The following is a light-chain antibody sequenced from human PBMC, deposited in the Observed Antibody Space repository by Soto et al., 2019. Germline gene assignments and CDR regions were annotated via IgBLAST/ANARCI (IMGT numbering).Light chain of an antibody. CDR3: QHYNSYSEA. Sequence: DLQMTQSPSTLSGSVGDRVTITCRASQTISSWLAWYQQKPGKAPKLLIYKASTLKSGAPSRFSGSGSGTEFTLTISSLQPDDFATYYCQHYNSYSEAFGQGTKVDIK. V-gene: IGKV1-5*03. J-gene: IGKJ1*01. CDR1: QTISSW. CDR2: KAS.